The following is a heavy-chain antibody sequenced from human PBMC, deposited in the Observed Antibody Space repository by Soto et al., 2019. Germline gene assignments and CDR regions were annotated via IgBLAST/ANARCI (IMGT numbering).Heavy chain of an antibody. D-gene: IGHD1-1*01. CDR1: GDSISSSRYH. J-gene: IGHJ6*03. Sequence: SETLSLTCTVSGDSISSSRYHWVWIRQPPGKGLEWIGTIYYSGSTYYNPSLNSRVTISVDTSKNQFALKLSSVTAADTAVYYCARHHTTLYYYYYMDVWGKGTTVTVSS. CDR2: IYYSGST. CDR3: ARHHTTLYYYYYMDV. V-gene: IGHV4-39*01.